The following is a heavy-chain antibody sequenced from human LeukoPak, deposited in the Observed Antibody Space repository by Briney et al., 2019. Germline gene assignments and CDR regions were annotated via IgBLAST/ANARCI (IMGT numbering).Heavy chain of an antibody. D-gene: IGHD6-13*01. V-gene: IGHV4-59*08. Sequence: SQTLSLTCTVPAGSISGYYWSWLRQHPGKGQQWIGYIYYIGSTNYNPSLKSRVTISVDTPKNQFSLKLSAVTAADTAVYYCARHSGSSWYYFDYWGQGTLVTGSS. CDR2: IYYIGST. J-gene: IGHJ4*02. CDR3: ARHSGSSWYYFDY. CDR1: AGSISGYY.